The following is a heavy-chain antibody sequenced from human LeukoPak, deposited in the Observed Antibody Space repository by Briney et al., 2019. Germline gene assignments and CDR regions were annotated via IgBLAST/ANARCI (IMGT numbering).Heavy chain of an antibody. J-gene: IGHJ4*02. CDR2: IYTSGST. CDR3: ARGMYYDSSGYPFDY. Sequence: SGTLSLTCTVSGGSISSGSYYWSWIRQPAGKGLEWIGRIYTSGSTNYNPSLKSRVTISVDTSKNQFSLKLSSVTAADTAVYYCARGMYYDSSGYPFDYWGQGTLVTVSS. D-gene: IGHD3-22*01. CDR1: GGSISSGSYY. V-gene: IGHV4-61*02.